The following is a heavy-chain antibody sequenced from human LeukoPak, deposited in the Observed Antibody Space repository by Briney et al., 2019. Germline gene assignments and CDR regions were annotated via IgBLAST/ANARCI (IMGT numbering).Heavy chain of an antibody. V-gene: IGHV3-48*03. J-gene: IGHJ3*02. Sequence: GGSLRLSCAASGFTFSSYEMNWVRQAPGKGLEWVSHISISGTSIYYADSVKGRFTISRDNSKNTLYLQMNSLRAEDTAVYYCARGGSYLSAFDIWGQGTMVTVSS. CDR1: GFTFSSYE. D-gene: IGHD1-26*01. CDR3: ARGGSYLSAFDI. CDR2: ISISGTSI.